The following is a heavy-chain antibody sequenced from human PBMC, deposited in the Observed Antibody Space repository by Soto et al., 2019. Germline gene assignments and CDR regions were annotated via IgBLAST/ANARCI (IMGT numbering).Heavy chain of an antibody. CDR1: GFSLSTSGVG. D-gene: IGHD3-3*01. CDR3: AHSRPQNYDFWSGYYNMDV. Sequence: QITLKESGPTLVKPTQTLTLTGTFSGFSLSTSGVGVGWIRQPPGKALEWLALIYWDDDKRYSPSLTSRLTITNDTSKNQVVLTMTNMDPVDTATYYCAHSRPQNYDFWSGYYNMDVWGQGTTVTVSS. CDR2: IYWDDDK. J-gene: IGHJ6*02. V-gene: IGHV2-5*02.